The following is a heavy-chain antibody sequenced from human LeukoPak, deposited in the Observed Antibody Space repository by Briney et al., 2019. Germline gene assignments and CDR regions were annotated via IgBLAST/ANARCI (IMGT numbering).Heavy chain of an antibody. Sequence: GSLRLSCAASGFTFSSYAMHWVRQAPGKGLEWVAVISYDGSNKYYADSVKGRFTISRDNSKNTLYLQMNSLRAEDTAVYYCARGGPAYSRDYYDSNGEYTDWGQGTLVTVSS. CDR3: ARGGPAYSRDYYDSNGEYTD. CDR1: GFTFSSYA. CDR2: ISYDGSNK. D-gene: IGHD3-22*01. V-gene: IGHV3-30-3*01. J-gene: IGHJ4*02.